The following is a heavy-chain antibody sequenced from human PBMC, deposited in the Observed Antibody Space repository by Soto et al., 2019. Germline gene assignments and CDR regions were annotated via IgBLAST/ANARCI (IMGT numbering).Heavy chain of an antibody. CDR1: GDSVSSNSAA. V-gene: IGHV6-1*01. J-gene: IGHJ4*02. CDR3: ARDFMDCSGGSCWYYFDY. CDR2: TYYRSKWYN. D-gene: IGHD2-15*01. Sequence: SQTLSLTCAISGDSVSSNSAAWNWIRQSPSRGLEWLGRTYYRSKWYNDYAVSVKSRITINPDTSKNQFSLQLNSVTPEDTAVYYCARDFMDCSGGSCWYYFDYWGQGTLVTVSS.